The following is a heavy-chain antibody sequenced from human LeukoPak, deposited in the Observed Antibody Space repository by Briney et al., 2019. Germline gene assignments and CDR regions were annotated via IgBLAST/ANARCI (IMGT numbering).Heavy chain of an antibody. CDR3: ARDATVTTKLDAFDI. CDR1: GFTFSNYA. V-gene: IGHV3-30*04. J-gene: IGHJ3*02. D-gene: IGHD4-17*01. Sequence: GGSLRLSCSASGFTFSNYAMHWVRQAPGKGLEWVAVISYDGSNKYYADSVKGRFTISRDNSKNTLYLQMNSLRAEDTAVYYCARDATVTTKLDAFDIWGQGTMVTVSS. CDR2: ISYDGSNK.